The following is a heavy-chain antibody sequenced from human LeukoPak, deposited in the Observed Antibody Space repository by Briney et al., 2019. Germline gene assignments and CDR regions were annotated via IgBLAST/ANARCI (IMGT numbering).Heavy chain of an antibody. J-gene: IGHJ6*03. V-gene: IGHV3-64*01. CDR3: ARDAGASGYYYYMDV. CDR2: ISSNGGST. Sequence: PGGSLRLSCAASGFTFSSYAMHWVRQAPGKGLEYVSAISSNGGSTYYANSVKGRFTISRDNSKNTLYLQMGSLRAEDMAVYYCARDAGASGYYYYMDVWGKGTTVTVSS. D-gene: IGHD3-10*01. CDR1: GFTFSSYA.